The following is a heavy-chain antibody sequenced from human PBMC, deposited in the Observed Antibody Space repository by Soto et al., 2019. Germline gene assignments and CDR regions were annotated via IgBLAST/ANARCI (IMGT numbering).Heavy chain of an antibody. J-gene: IGHJ4*02. D-gene: IGHD6-13*01. CDR1: GGSISSYY. CDR2: IYYSGST. Sequence: QVQLQESGPGLVKPSETLSLTCTVSGGSISSYYWSWIRQPPGKGLEWIGYIYYSGSTNYNPSLKSRVTISVVTCKNQFSLRLSSMTAADTAVYYCARHGPIAAAGTVFDYWGQGTLVTVSS. V-gene: IGHV4-59*08. CDR3: ARHGPIAAAGTVFDY.